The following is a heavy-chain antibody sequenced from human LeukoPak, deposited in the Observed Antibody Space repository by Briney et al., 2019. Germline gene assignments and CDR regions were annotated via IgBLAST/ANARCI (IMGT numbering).Heavy chain of an antibody. CDR1: GGSISSYY. D-gene: IGHD3-22*01. CDR3: ARGPSYYYDSSGYSPFFY. CDR2: IYYSGST. Sequence: SETLSLTCTVSGGSISSYYWSWIRQPPGKGLEWIGYIYYSGSTNYNPSLKSRVTISVDTSKNQFSLKLGSVTAADTAVYYCARGPSYYYDSSGYSPFFYWGQGTLVTVSS. J-gene: IGHJ4*02. V-gene: IGHV4-59*01.